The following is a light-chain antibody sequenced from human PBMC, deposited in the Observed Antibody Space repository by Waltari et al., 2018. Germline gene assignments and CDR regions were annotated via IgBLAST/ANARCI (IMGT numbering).Light chain of an antibody. Sequence: QPVLTQPPSSSASPGDSARLTCTLPSDINVADFIIYWYQQKPGSPPRFLLSYKSDSEKAPGSGGPIRFSGSKDASANAGILLISGLQSGDEADYYCRFWPNNVWVFGGGTKLTVL. V-gene: IGLV5-37*01. J-gene: IGLJ3*02. CDR1: SDINVADFI. CDR3: RFWPNNVWV. CDR2: YKSDSEK.